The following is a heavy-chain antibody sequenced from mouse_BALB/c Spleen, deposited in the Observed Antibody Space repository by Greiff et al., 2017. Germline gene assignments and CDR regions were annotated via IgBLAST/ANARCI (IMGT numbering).Heavy chain of an antibody. Sequence: VQLQESGPGLVAPSQSLSITCTVSGFSLTSYDISWIRQPPGKGLEWLGVIWTGGGTNYNSAFMSRLSISKDNSKSQVFLKMNSLQTDDTAIYYCVRAGNYAMDYWGQGTSVTVSS. CDR3: VRAGNYAMDY. CDR1: GFSLTSYD. J-gene: IGHJ4*01. V-gene: IGHV2-9-2*01. CDR2: IWTGGGT.